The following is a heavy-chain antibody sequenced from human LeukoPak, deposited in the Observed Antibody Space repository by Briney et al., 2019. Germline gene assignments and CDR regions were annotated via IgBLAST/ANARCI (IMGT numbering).Heavy chain of an antibody. Sequence: SETLSLTCTVSGGSISSGGYYWSWIRQHPGEGLEWIGYIYYSGSTYYNPSLKSRVTISVDTSKNQFSLKLSSVTAADTAVYYCARGRAAAGLFDYWGQGTLVTVSS. J-gene: IGHJ4*02. V-gene: IGHV4-31*03. CDR3: ARGRAAAGLFDY. CDR2: IYYSGST. D-gene: IGHD6-13*01. CDR1: GGSISSGGYY.